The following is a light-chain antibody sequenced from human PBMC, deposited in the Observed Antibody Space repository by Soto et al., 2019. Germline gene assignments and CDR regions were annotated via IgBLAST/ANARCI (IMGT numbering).Light chain of an antibody. V-gene: IGKV3-20*01. CDR3: LHYGRSPPYT. J-gene: IGKJ2*01. Sequence: EIVLTQSPGTLPLSPGERATLSCRASQRISSSYLAWYQHKPGQAPRLLLYGASGRATGIPDRFSGSGSGTDFTLTISRLEPEDFAVYYCLHYGRSPPYTFGQGTKLEIK. CDR1: QRISSSY. CDR2: GAS.